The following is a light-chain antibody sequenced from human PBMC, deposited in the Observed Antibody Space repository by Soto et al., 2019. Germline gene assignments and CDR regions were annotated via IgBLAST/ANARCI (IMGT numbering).Light chain of an antibody. CDR1: QCIGND. J-gene: IGKJ1*01. CDR3: LNLDSYPRK. Sequence: DIQITQSPSTLSDSVGDRVTITFRASQCIGNDLGWYQQKPGKAPKRLIYGASILQSGVPSRFSGSGSGTAFTLTISSLQPEDFATYYCLNLDSYPRKFGQGTKVDIK. CDR2: GAS. V-gene: IGKV1-17*01.